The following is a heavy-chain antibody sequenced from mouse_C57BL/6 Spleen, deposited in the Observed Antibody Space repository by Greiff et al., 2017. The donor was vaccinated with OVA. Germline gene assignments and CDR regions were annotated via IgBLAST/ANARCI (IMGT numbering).Heavy chain of an antibody. Sequence: VQLQQSGPGLVKPSQSLSLTCSVTGYSITSGYYWNWIRQFPGNKLEWMGYISYDGSNNYNPSLKNRISITRDTSKNQFFLKLNSVTTEDTATYYCAVRRDYAMDYWGQGTSVTVAS. CDR1: GYSITSGYY. J-gene: IGHJ4*01. D-gene: IGHD2-14*01. CDR3: AVRRDYAMDY. CDR2: ISYDGSN. V-gene: IGHV3-6*01.